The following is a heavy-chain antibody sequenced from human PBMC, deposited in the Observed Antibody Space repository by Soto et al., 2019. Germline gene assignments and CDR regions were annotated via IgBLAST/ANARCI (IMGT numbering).Heavy chain of an antibody. CDR1: GFTVSSNY. D-gene: IGHD1-26*01. CDR2: IYSGGST. J-gene: IGHJ4*02. Sequence: EVQLVETGGGLIQPGGSLRLSCAASGFTVSSNYMSWVRQAPGKGLEWVSVIYSGGSTYYADSVKGRFTISRDNSKNTLYLQTNSLRAEDTAVYYFAREAGGTYFDYWGQGTLVTVSS. CDR3: AREAGGTYFDY. V-gene: IGHV3-53*02.